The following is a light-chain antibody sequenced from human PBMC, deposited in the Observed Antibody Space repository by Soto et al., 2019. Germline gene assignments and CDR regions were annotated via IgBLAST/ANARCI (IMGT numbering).Light chain of an antibody. J-gene: IGLJ3*02. CDR2: TND. Sequence: QSVLTQPPSASGTPGQRVTISCSGGSSNIGSNAENSYRQLPGTAPKLLIYTNDQRPSGVPDRFSGSKSGTSASLAISGLQSEDEADYYCAAWDDSLRGGVFGGGTKVTVL. CDR3: AAWDDSLRGGV. CDR1: SSNIGSNA. V-gene: IGLV1-44*01.